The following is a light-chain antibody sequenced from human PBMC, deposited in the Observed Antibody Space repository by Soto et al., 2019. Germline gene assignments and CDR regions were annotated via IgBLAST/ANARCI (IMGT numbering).Light chain of an antibody. CDR2: LNRDGSH. J-gene: IGLJ3*02. CDR1: SGHSNYA. CDR3: KPWRTGIVM. V-gene: IGLV4-69*01. Sequence: QPVLTQSPSASASLGASVKLTCTLSSGHSNYAIAWHQQQPEKGPRYLMKLNRDGSHSKGGGIPNRFSGSCSGAERYLTMFRLLSGDEADCYRKPWRTGIVMFGGGIKLAVL.